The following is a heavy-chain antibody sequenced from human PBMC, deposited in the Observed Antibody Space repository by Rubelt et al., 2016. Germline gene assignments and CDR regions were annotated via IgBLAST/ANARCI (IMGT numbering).Heavy chain of an antibody. J-gene: IGHJ4*02. CDR3: ANVAGDH. V-gene: IGHV3-7*02. D-gene: IGHD2-15*01. CDR2: IKQDGSEK. Sequence: VQLAESGGGLVQPGGSLRLSCAASGFTFNSYNVNWLRQAPGKGLEWVANIKQDGSEKFYVDSVKGRFTIARGSAKNSVYLQMNNLRVEDTAVYYCANVAGDHWGQGTLVTVSS. CDR1: GFTFNSYN.